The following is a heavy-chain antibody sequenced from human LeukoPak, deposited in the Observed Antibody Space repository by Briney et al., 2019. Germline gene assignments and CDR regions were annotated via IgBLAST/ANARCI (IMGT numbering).Heavy chain of an antibody. CDR1: AGSITISRYY. CDR3: ARKLLEEQWLAFYYYMAV. J-gene: IGHJ6*03. D-gene: IGHD6-19*01. Sequence: AQTLSLTRTLAAGSITISRYYSGWIRQPPGKGLEWIGGIYYSGSTYSNPSLKRRATISVDASTNQFSLKLSSVTAAHKAMDYCARKLLEEQWLAFYYYMAVWGKGTTVTVSS. CDR2: IYYSGST. V-gene: IGHV4-39*01.